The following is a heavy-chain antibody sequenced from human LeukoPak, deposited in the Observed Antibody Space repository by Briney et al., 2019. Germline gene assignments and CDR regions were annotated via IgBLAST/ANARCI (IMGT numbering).Heavy chain of an antibody. CDR2: IIPIFGIA. CDR1: GGTFSSYA. J-gene: IGHJ3*02. Sequence: GSSVKVSCKASGGTFSSYAISWVRQAPGQGLEWMGRIIPIFGIANYAQKFQGRVTITADKSTSTAYMELSSLRSEDTAVYYCALAAYCGGDCYSGEWDAFDIWGQGTMVTVSS. CDR3: ALAAYCGGDCYSGEWDAFDI. D-gene: IGHD2-21*02. V-gene: IGHV1-69*04.